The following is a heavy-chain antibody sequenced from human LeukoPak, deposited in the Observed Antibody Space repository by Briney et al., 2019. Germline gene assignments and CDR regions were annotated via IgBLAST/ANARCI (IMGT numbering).Heavy chain of an antibody. CDR1: WFSLSTSGMC. CDR3: ARIRGSSWYDAFDI. CDR2: IDWDDDK. D-gene: IGHD6-13*01. J-gene: IGHJ3*02. Sequence: SGPTLVHPPQTLTLTCTFSWFSLSTSGMCVSWIRQPPGKALECLARIDWDDDKYYSTSLKTRLTISKDTSKNQVVLTMTNTDPVDTATYYCARIRGSSWYDAFDIWGQGTMVTVSS. V-gene: IGHV2-70*11.